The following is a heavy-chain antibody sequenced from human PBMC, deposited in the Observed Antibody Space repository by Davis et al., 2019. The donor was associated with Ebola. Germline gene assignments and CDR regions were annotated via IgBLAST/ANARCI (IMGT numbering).Heavy chain of an antibody. J-gene: IGHJ6*03. CDR2: VYPTDSNT. Sequence: GESLKISCKASGYTFTDYWIGWVRQMPGKGLEWVAIVYPTDSNTRYSPPFRGQVTISADKSINAVYLQWNSLKASDTAIYYCTRLSTTGRAYYHMDVWDKGTTVTVSS. CDR1: GYTFTDYW. V-gene: IGHV5-51*01. D-gene: IGHD1-1*01. CDR3: TRLSTTGRAYYHMDV.